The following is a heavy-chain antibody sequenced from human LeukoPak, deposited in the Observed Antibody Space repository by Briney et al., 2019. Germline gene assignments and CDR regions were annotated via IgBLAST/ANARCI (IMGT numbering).Heavy chain of an antibody. CDR1: GFPFKGHW. J-gene: IGHJ4*02. CDR2: IKPDGSET. CDR3: ARDGGELWPLDE. Sequence: GGSLRLSCVASGFPFKGHWVTWVRQSAGKGLDWVANIKPDGSETNYLDSVKGRFTISRDNARDSLFLEMNNLRVDDTAVYYCARDGGELWPLDEWGQGILVTVSS. D-gene: IGHD3-10*01. V-gene: IGHV3-7*01.